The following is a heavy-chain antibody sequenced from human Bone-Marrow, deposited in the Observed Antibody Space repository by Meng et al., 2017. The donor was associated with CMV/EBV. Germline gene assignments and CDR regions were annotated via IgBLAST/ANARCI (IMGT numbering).Heavy chain of an antibody. V-gene: IGHV3-30*01. D-gene: IGHD4-17*01. Sequence: GESLKISCSASGFIFGDHAMHWVRQAPGKGLEWVAVISYDGSTKYFADSVKGRFTIYRDNYRVTLFLQMNSLTTEDKGLYYCARHKYGDEYFLDYWGQGTRVTVSS. CDR3: ARHKYGDEYFLDY. CDR1: GFIFGDHA. CDR2: ISYDGSTK. J-gene: IGHJ4*02.